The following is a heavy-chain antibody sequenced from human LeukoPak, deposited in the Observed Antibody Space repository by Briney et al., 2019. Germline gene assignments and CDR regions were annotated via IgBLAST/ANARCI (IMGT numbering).Heavy chain of an antibody. Sequence: GGSLRLSCAASGFTFSNYAMSWVRQAPGKGLEWVANIKQDGSEKYYVDSVKGRFTISRDNAKNSLYLQMNCLRAEDTAVYYCARVASSRVSAFDIWGQGTMVTVSS. V-gene: IGHV3-7*01. CDR2: IKQDGSEK. D-gene: IGHD6-19*01. CDR3: ARVASSRVSAFDI. CDR1: GFTFSNYA. J-gene: IGHJ3*02.